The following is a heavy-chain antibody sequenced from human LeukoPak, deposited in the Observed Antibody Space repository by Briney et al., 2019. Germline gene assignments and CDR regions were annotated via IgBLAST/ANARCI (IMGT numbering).Heavy chain of an antibody. Sequence: SETLSLTCTVSGGSISSYYWSWIRQPPGKGLEWIGYIYYSGSTNYNPSLKSRVIILVDTSKNQFSLKLSSVTAADTAVYYCARDRSDGSGYYGYYFDYWGQGTLVSVSS. V-gene: IGHV4-59*01. J-gene: IGHJ4*02. CDR1: GGSISSYY. CDR3: ARDRSDGSGYYGYYFDY. CDR2: IYYSGST. D-gene: IGHD3-22*01.